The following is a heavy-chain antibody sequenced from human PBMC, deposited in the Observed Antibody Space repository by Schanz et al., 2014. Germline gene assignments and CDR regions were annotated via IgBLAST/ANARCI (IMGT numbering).Heavy chain of an antibody. CDR1: GYTFVSYS. CDR3: ARTIAYGGSSGYFDY. D-gene: IGHD4-17*01. J-gene: IGHJ4*02. Sequence: QVPLVQSGAEVKKPGSSMKVSCKASGYTFVSYSMHWVRQAPGQGLEWMGIINPSGGGTSYALRFQDRVTVTRDTSTSTVYMELNSLRSEDTAVYYCARTIAYGGSSGYFDYWGQGTLVTVSS. V-gene: IGHV1-46*03. CDR2: INPSGGGT.